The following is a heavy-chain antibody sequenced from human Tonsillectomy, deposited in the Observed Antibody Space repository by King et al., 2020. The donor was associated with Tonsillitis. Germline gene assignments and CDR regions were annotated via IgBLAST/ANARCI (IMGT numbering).Heavy chain of an antibody. CDR2: ISSSSSYI. CDR3: ARDISPLYYYESSGYDAFDI. J-gene: IGHJ3*02. CDR1: GFTFSSYS. D-gene: IGHD3-22*01. Sequence: VQLVESGGGLVKPGGSLRLSCAASGFTFSSYSMNWVRQAPGKGLEWGSSISSSSSYIYYADSGKGRFTISRDNPKNSLYLQMNSLRAEDTAVYYCARDISPLYYYESSGYDAFDIWGQGTMVTVSS. V-gene: IGHV3-21*01.